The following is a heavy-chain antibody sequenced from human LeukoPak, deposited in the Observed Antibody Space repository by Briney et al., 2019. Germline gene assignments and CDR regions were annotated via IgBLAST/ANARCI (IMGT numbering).Heavy chain of an antibody. CDR2: ISSGGST. Sequence: GGSLRLSCAASGFTFSSYWMSWVRQAPGKGLEWVSVISSGGSTYYADSVKGRFTISRDNSKNTLYLQMSSLSAEDTAVYYCARQSGNYVYFDYWGQGTLVTVSS. CDR1: GFTFSSYW. J-gene: IGHJ4*02. CDR3: ARQSGNYVYFDY. D-gene: IGHD1-26*01. V-gene: IGHV3-66*04.